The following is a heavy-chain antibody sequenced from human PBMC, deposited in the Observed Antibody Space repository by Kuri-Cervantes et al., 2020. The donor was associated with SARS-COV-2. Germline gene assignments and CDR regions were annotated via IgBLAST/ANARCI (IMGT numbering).Heavy chain of an antibody. CDR2: ISSSCSYI. CDR3: AREGELRAFDI. V-gene: IGHV3-21*01. Sequence: GGSLRLSCAASGFTFSSYSMNWVRQAPGKGLEWVSSISSSCSYIYYADSVKGRFTISRDNAKNSLYLQMNSLRAEDTAVYYCAREGELRAFDIWGQGTMVTVSS. CDR1: GFTFSSYS. D-gene: IGHD1-26*01. J-gene: IGHJ3*02.